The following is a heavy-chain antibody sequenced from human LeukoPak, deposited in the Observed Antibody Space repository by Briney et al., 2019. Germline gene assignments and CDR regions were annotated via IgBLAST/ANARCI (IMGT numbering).Heavy chain of an antibody. Sequence: SETLSLTCTVSGGSISNYYWSWIRQPPGKGLEWIGYIYYSGSTNYNPSLKSRVTISVDTSKNQFSLKLSSVTAADTAVYYCARVRGVVPAAGDYWGQETLVTVSS. V-gene: IGHV4-59*08. CDR3: ARVRGVVPAAGDY. J-gene: IGHJ4*02. CDR1: GGSISNYY. CDR2: IYYSGST. D-gene: IGHD2-2*01.